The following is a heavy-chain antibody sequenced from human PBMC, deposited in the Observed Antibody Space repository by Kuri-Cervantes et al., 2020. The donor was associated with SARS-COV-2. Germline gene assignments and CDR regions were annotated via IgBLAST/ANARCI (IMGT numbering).Heavy chain of an antibody. J-gene: IGHJ3*02. CDR1: GYTFTSYG. D-gene: IGHD4-17*01. CDR2: ISAYNGNT. V-gene: IGHV1-18*01. CDR3: AREEVTTVSHDAFDI. Sequence: ASVKVSCKASGYTFTSYGISWVRQAPGQGLEWMGWISAYNGNTNYAQKLQGRVTMTTDTSTSTAYMELSSLRSEDTAVYFCAREEVTTVSHDAFDIWGQGTMVTVSS.